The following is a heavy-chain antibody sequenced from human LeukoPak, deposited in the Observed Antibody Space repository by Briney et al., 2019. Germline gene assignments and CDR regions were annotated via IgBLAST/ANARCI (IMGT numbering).Heavy chain of an antibody. Sequence: ASVKVSCKASGYTFTGYYMHWVRQAPGQGLEWMGWLNPNSGDTNYAQKFQGRVTMTRDTSISTAYMEVSRLRPDDTAVYYCARYIADLRFQKLLDPWGQGTLVTVSS. CDR3: ARYIADLRFQKLLDP. D-gene: IGHD5/OR15-5a*01. CDR2: LNPNSGDT. CDR1: GYTFTGYY. J-gene: IGHJ5*02. V-gene: IGHV1-2*02.